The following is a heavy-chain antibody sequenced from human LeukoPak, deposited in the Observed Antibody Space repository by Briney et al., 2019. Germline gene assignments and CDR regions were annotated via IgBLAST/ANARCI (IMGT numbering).Heavy chain of an antibody. J-gene: IGHJ4*02. CDR1: GYTFTSYG. V-gene: IGHV1-18*01. Sequence: EASVKVSCKASGYTFTSYGISWVRQAPGQGLEWMGWISAYNGNTNYAQKLQGRVTMTTDTSTSTAYMELRSLRSDDTAVYYCARVYIPAYCGGDCPYYFDYWGQGTLVTVSS. CDR3: ARVYIPAYCGGDCPYYFDY. CDR2: ISAYNGNT. D-gene: IGHD2-21*02.